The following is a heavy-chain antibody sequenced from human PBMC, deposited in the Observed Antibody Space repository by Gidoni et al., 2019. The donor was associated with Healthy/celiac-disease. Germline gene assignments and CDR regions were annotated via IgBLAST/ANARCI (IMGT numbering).Heavy chain of an antibody. CDR3: ARDQGRIAVAGTGLADY. V-gene: IGHV3-30-3*01. Sequence: QVQLVESGGGVVQPGRSLRLSCAASGFTSSSYAMPWVRQAPGKGLGWVAVRSYDGSNKYYADSVKGRFTISRDNSKNTLYLQMNSLRAEDTAVYYCARDQGRIAVAGTGLADYWGQGTLVTVSS. D-gene: IGHD6-19*01. CDR2: RSYDGSNK. CDR1: GFTSSSYA. J-gene: IGHJ4*02.